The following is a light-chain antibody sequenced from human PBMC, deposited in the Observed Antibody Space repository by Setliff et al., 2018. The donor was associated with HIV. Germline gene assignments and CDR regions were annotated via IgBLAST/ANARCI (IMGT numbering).Light chain of an antibody. J-gene: IGLJ1*01. Sequence: QSVLPQPPSASGSPGQSVAISCTGTNSDIGSYNYVSWYQQHPGKAPKLMIYEVTKRPSGVPDRFSGSKSGNTASLTVSGLQAEDEADYYCSSYAGNNNFVFGTGTKVTVL. V-gene: IGLV2-8*01. CDR2: EVT. CDR1: NSDIGSYNY. CDR3: SSYAGNNNFV.